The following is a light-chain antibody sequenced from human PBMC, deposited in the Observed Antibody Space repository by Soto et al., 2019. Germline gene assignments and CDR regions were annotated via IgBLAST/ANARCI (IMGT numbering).Light chain of an antibody. Sequence: DIQMTQSPSSLSASVGDRVTITCRASQGISNSLGWFQQKPGKAPKSLIFSASSLISGVPLKFTGSGSGTDFTLTINGLQPEDFATYYCQQYHSHPLTFGGGNRVEIK. V-gene: IGKV1-16*02. CDR2: SAS. J-gene: IGKJ4*01. CDR3: QQYHSHPLT. CDR1: QGISNS.